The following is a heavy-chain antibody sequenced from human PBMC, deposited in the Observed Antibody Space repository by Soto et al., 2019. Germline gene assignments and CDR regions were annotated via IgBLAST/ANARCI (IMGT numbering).Heavy chain of an antibody. Sequence: QLQLQESGPGLVKPSETLSLTCTVSGGSISSSSYYWGWIRQPPGKGLEWIGSIYYSGSTYYNPSLKSRVTISVDTSKNQFSLKLSSVTAADTAVYYCARQIEEGLRFLEWLLGNWFDPWGQGTLVTVSS. J-gene: IGHJ5*02. CDR1: GGSISSSSYY. CDR2: IYYSGST. CDR3: ARQIEEGLRFLEWLLGNWFDP. D-gene: IGHD3-3*01. V-gene: IGHV4-39*01.